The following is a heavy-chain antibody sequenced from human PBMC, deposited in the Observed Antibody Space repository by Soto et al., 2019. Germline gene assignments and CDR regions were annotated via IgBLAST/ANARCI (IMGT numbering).Heavy chain of an antibody. J-gene: IGHJ4*02. CDR1: GFTFSSYA. Sequence: GGSLRLSCAASGFTFSSYAMHWVRQTPGKGLEWVAVISYDGSNKYYADSVKGRFTISRDNSKNTLYLQMNSLRAEDTAVYYCARDPRSPVCFDEWGQGTLVTVSS. CDR3: ARDPRSPVCFDE. D-gene: IGHD3-16*01. V-gene: IGHV3-30-3*01. CDR2: ISYDGSNK.